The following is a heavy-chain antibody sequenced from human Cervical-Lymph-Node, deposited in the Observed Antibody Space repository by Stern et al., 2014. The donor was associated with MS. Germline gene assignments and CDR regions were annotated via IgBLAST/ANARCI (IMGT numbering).Heavy chain of an antibody. J-gene: IGHJ4*02. CDR3: VRLKDSLTRGTYFDY. V-gene: IGHV5-51*03. D-gene: IGHD4-17*01. CDR1: GYSFSNYW. Sequence: EDQLVESGTEVKKPGESLKISCKGSGYSFSNYWIGRVRQMPGKVLEWMGIIYPDDSDTRYSPSFQGQVTISADKSISTAYLQWSSLKASDTAMYYCVRLKDSLTRGTYFDYWGQGRLVTVSS. CDR2: IYPDDSDT.